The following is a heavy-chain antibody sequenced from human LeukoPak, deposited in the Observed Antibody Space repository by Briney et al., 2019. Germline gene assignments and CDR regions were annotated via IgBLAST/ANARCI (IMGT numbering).Heavy chain of an antibody. V-gene: IGHV4-59*12. Sequence: SETLSLTCTVSGGSISSYYWSWIRQPPGKGLEWIGYIYYSGSTNYNPSLKSRVTISVDTSKNQFSLKLSSVTAADTAVYYCARDKYSNYRPGGVHYYYGMDVWGQGTTVTVSS. CDR1: GGSISSYY. D-gene: IGHD4-4*01. CDR2: IYYSGST. CDR3: ARDKYSNYRPGGVHYYYGMDV. J-gene: IGHJ6*02.